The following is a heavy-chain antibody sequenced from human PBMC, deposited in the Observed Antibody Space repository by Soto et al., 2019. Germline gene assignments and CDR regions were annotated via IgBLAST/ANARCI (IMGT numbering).Heavy chain of an antibody. V-gene: IGHV4-59*01. CDR1: GGSISSYY. D-gene: IGHD3-22*01. J-gene: IGHJ4*02. Sequence: PSETLSLTCTVSGGSISSYYWNWIRQPPGKGLEWIGYISYSGSTDYNPSLKSRVTISVDTSKNQFSLKLSSVTAADTAVYYCAKNPGYYYDSTGYHFDYWGQGTLVTVSS. CDR2: ISYSGST. CDR3: AKNPGYYYDSTGYHFDY.